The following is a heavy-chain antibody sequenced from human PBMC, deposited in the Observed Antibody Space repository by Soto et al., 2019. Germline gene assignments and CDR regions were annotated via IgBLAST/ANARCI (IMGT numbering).Heavy chain of an antibody. CDR2: ISAYNGNT. D-gene: IGHD3-3*01. Sequence: ASVKVSCKASGYTFTSYGISWVRQAPGQGLEWMGWISAYNGNTNYAQKLQGRVTMTTDTSTSTAYMELRSLRSDDTAVYYCARENLRESITIFGVVMEDWFDPWGQGTLVTVSS. CDR1: GYTFTSYG. V-gene: IGHV1-18*01. CDR3: ARENLRESITIFGVVMEDWFDP. J-gene: IGHJ5*02.